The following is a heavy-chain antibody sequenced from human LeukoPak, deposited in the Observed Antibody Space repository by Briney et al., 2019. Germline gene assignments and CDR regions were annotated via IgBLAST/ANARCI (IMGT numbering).Heavy chain of an antibody. J-gene: IGHJ4*02. CDR1: GFTFSSYA. CDR2: ISYDGSNK. Sequence: GGSLRLSCAASGFTFSSYAMHWVRQAPGKGLEWVAVISYDGSNKYYADSVKGRFTISRDNSKNTLYLQMNSLRAEDTALYYCAKGQMATILGFDSWGQGALVTVSS. D-gene: IGHD5-12*01. CDR3: AKGQMATILGFDS. V-gene: IGHV3-30-3*01.